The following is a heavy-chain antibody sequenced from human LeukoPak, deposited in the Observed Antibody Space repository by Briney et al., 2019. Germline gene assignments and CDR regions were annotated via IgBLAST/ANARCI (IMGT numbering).Heavy chain of an antibody. CDR3: ARGDYGDYWNYYYMDV. Sequence: GGSLRLSCAASGFTFSSYSMNWVRQAPGKGLEWVSSISSSSNYIYYADSVKGRFTISRDTAKNSLYLQMNSLRAEDTAVYSCARGDYGDYWNYYYMDVWGKGTTVTVSS. CDR2: ISSSSNYI. CDR1: GFTFSSYS. D-gene: IGHD4-17*01. V-gene: IGHV3-21*01. J-gene: IGHJ6*03.